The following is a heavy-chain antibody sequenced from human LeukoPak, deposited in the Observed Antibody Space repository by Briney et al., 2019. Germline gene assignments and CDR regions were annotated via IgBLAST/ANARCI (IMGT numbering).Heavy chain of an antibody. CDR2: ISGSGGST. CDR1: GFTFSSYA. Sequence: GGSLRLSCAASGFTFSSYAMSWVRQAPGKGLEWVSAISGSGGSTYYADSVKGRFTISRDNPKNTLYLQMNSLRAEDTAVYYCARSIVGATLYYYGMDVWGQGTTVTVSS. CDR3: ARSIVGATLYYYGMDV. V-gene: IGHV3-23*01. D-gene: IGHD1-26*01. J-gene: IGHJ6*02.